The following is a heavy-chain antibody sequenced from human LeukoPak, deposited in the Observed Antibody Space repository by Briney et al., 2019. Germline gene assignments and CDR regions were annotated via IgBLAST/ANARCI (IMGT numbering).Heavy chain of an antibody. Sequence: GGSLRLSCAASGFSLSSYSMNWVRQAPGKGLEWVSSISSSSSYIYYADSAKGRFTISRDNPKNSLYLQMNSLRAEDKAVYYCARDIRLGGYTHNAFDIWGQGTMVTVSS. V-gene: IGHV3-21*01. CDR1: GFSLSSYS. D-gene: IGHD3-22*01. J-gene: IGHJ3*02. CDR3: ARDIRLGGYTHNAFDI. CDR2: ISSSSSYI.